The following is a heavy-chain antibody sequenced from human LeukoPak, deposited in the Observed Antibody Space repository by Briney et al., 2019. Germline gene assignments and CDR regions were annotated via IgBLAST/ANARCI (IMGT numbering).Heavy chain of an antibody. CDR2: IVGRGSST. Sequence: GGSLRLSCAASGFIFSNYAMSWVRQAPGKGLKWVSAIVGRGSSTYYADSVKGRFTISRDNSKNTLYLQLNRLRAEDTAVYYCAKWGDYDILTGYYDSDYWGQGTLVTVSS. CDR3: AKWGDYDILTGYYDSDY. J-gene: IGHJ4*02. CDR1: GFIFSNYA. D-gene: IGHD3-9*01. V-gene: IGHV3-23*01.